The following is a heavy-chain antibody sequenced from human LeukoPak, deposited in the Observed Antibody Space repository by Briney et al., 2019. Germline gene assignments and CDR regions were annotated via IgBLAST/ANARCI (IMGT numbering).Heavy chain of an antibody. CDR2: INPNSGGT. Sequence: ASVKVSCKASGYTFTSYYLHWVRQAPGQGLEWMGWINPNSGGTNYAQKFQGRVTMTRDTSISTAYMELSRLRSDDTAVYYCASRITMIVGYAFDIWGQGTMVTVSS. D-gene: IGHD3-22*01. CDR3: ASRITMIVGYAFDI. V-gene: IGHV1-2*02. J-gene: IGHJ3*02. CDR1: GYTFTSYY.